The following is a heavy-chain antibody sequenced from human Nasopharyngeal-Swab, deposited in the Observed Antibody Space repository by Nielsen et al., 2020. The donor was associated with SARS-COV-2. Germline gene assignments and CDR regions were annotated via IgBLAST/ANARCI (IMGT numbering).Heavy chain of an antibody. CDR2: INHNERT. Sequence: SETLSLTCSVSGGSFNGFYWNWIRQPPGKGLEWIGEINHNERTNYNPSLKSRVTMSVDTSTNQGSLKLNSLTATETAVYYCARAGRVGDAYTGLDVGGQGTTVTVSS. J-gene: IGHJ6*02. V-gene: IGHV4-34*01. CDR3: ARAGRVGDAYTGLDV. CDR1: GGSFNGFY. D-gene: IGHD5-24*01.